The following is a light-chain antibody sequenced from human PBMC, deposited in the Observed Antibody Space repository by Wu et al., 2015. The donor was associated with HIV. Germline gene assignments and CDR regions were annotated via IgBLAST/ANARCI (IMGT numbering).Light chain of an antibody. CDR3: QQFDNWPPWT. CDR1: QSVNSN. Sequence: EIVMTQFPGTLSVSPGERATLSCRASQSVNSNLAWYQQKPGQAPRLLLYGTSNRATGIPARFSGSGSGTNFTLTISNIQSEDFAVYYCQQFDNWPPWTFGQGTKVEVK. CDR2: GTS. J-gene: IGKJ1*01. V-gene: IGKV3-15*01.